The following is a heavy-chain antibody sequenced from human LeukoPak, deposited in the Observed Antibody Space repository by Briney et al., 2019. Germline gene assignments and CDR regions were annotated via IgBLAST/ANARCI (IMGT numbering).Heavy chain of an antibody. CDR3: ARGSSTCKPPEGVYYFDY. CDR2: INHSGST. Sequence: AETLSLTCAVYGGSFSGYYWSWIRQPPGKGLEWIGEINHSGSTNHNPSLKSRVTISVDTSKNQFSLKLSSVTAADTAVYYCARGSSTCKPPEGVYYFDYWGQGTLVTVSS. V-gene: IGHV4-34*01. D-gene: IGHD2-2*01. J-gene: IGHJ4*02. CDR1: GGSFSGYY.